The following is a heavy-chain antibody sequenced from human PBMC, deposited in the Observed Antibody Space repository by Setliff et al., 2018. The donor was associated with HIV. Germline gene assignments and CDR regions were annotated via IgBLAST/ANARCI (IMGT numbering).Heavy chain of an antibody. CDR1: GFTFSSYS. CDR3: AREIRAGNYPPYNYYFYMDV. V-gene: IGHV3-21*01. CDR2: LSGSSSYW. Sequence: GGSLRLSCAASGFTFSSYSMNWVRQAPGKGLEWVSSLSGSSSYWKYADSVKGRFTISRDNAKNSLYLQMSSLRAEDTAVYYCAREIRAGNYPPYNYYFYMDVWGKGTTVTVSS. D-gene: IGHD4-4*01. J-gene: IGHJ6*03.